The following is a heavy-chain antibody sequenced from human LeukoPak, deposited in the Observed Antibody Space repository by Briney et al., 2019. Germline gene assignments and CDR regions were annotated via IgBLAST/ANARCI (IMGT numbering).Heavy chain of an antibody. Sequence: GGSLKLSCAASGFTFSSYAMHWVRQAPGKGLEYVSAISSNGGSTYYANSVKGRFTISRDNSKNTLYLQMGSLRAEDMAVYYCARDASYSSGRQYFDYWGQGTLVTVSS. D-gene: IGHD6-19*01. CDR2: ISSNGGST. J-gene: IGHJ4*02. CDR3: ARDASYSSGRQYFDY. CDR1: GFTFSSYA. V-gene: IGHV3-64*01.